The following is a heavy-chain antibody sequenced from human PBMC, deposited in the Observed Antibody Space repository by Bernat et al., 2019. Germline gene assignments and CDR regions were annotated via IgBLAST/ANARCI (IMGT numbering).Heavy chain of an antibody. CDR2: INHSGST. D-gene: IGHD1-26*01. CDR3: ARGRGWESGDLFYYYSYMDF. Sequence: QVQLQQWGAGLLKPSETLSLTCAVYGGSFSGYYWNWIRQPPGKGLEWVGEINHSGSTNYNPSRKSRVTISVDTSKNQFARKLSSVTAADTAVYYCARGRGWESGDLFYYYSYMDFWGKGTTVTVSS. V-gene: IGHV4-34*01. J-gene: IGHJ6*03. CDR1: GGSFSGYY.